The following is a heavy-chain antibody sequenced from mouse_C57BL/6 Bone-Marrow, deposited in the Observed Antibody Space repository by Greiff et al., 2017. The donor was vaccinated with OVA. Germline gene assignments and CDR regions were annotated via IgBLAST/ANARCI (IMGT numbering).Heavy chain of an antibody. V-gene: IGHV1-55*01. CDR3: ASEGLGWDEGDAMDY. Sequence: QVQLKQPGAELVKPGASVKMSCKASGYTFTSYWITWVKQRPGQGLEWIGDIYPGSGSTNYNEKFKSKATLTVDTSSSTAYMQLSSLTSEDSAVYYWASEGLGWDEGDAMDYWGQGTSVTVSS. CDR1: GYTFTSYW. J-gene: IGHJ4*01. D-gene: IGHD3-3*01. CDR2: IYPGSGST.